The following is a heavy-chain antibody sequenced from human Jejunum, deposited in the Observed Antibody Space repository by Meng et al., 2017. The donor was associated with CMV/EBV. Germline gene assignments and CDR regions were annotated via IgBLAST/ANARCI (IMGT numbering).Heavy chain of an antibody. J-gene: IGHJ4*02. CDR1: GFTFSSSP. D-gene: IGHD1-26*01. CDR2: ISGNGADT. Sequence: ASGFTFSSSPMHWVRQAPGKGLECVSAISGNGADTYYIDSVKGRFTISRDNSKNTLSLQMGSLRAEDTAVYYCAREVKEGGSFDYWGQGTLVTVSS. V-gene: IGHV3-64*02. CDR3: AREVKEGGSFDY.